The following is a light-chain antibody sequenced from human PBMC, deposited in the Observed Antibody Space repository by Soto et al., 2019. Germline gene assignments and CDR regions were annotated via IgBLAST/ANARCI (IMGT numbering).Light chain of an antibody. V-gene: IGKV2-28*01. CDR1: QSLLYSNGYNY. Sequence: DIVMTQSPLSLPVTPGEPASISCRSSQSLLYSNGYNYLDWYLQKPGQSPQLLIYLGSNRASGVPDRFSGSVSGTDFTLKISRVEAEDVGLYYCMQALQAPLTVGQGTKVDIK. CDR2: LGS. J-gene: IGKJ1*01. CDR3: MQALQAPLT.